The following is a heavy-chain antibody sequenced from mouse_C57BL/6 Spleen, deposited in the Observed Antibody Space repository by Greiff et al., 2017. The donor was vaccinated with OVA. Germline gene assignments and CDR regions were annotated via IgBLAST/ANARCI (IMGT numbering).Heavy chain of an antibody. CDR2: INPSNGGT. V-gene: IGHV1-53*01. J-gene: IGHJ4*01. D-gene: IGHD2-5*01. Sequence: VQLQQPGTELVKPGASVKLSCKASGYTFTSYWMHWVKQRPGQGLEWIGNINPSNGGTNYNEKIKSKATLTVDKSSSTAYMQLSSLTSEDSAVYYCARSGSNLYAMDYGGQGTSVTVSS. CDR1: GYTFTSYW. CDR3: ARSGSNLYAMDY.